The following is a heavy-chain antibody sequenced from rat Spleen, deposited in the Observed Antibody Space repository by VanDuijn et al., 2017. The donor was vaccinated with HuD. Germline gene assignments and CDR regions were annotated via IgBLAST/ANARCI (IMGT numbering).Heavy chain of an antibody. J-gene: IGHJ2*01. CDR1: GFSLTSYN. Sequence: QVQLKESGPGLVQPSQTLSLTCTLAGFSLTSYNVHWVRQPPGKGLEWMGVIWNSGGTRYNSALKSRLSISKDNSKSQVFLKMNSLKTEDTATYYCARLTTRVPGWFDYWGQGVMVTVSS. V-gene: IGHV2-41*01. D-gene: IGHD1-4*01. CDR2: IWNSGGT. CDR3: ARLTTRVPGWFDY.